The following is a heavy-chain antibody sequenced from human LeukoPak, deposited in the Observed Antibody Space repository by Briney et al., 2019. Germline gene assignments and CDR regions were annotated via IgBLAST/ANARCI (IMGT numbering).Heavy chain of an antibody. CDR2: ISYDGSNK. V-gene: IGHV3-30*03. CDR3: VVVVAATDYDY. J-gene: IGHJ4*02. CDR1: GFTFSSYG. D-gene: IGHD2-15*01. Sequence: GGSLRLSCAASGFTFSSYGMNWVRQAPGKGLEWVAVISYDGSNKYYADSVKGRFTISRDNSKNTLYLQMNSLRAEDTAVYYCVVVVAATDYDYWGQGTLVTVSS.